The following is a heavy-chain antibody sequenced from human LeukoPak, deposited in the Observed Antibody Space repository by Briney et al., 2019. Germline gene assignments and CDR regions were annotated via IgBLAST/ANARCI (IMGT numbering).Heavy chain of an antibody. J-gene: IGHJ4*02. CDR3: ATLWFGELVVY. CDR2: IYYSGST. D-gene: IGHD3-10*01. CDR1: GGSIRSYY. V-gene: IGHV4-59*08. Sequence: SETLSLTCTVSGGSIRSYYWSWIRQPPGKGLEWIGYIYYSGSTNYNPSLKSRVTISVDTSKNQFSLKLSSVTAADTAVYFCATLWFGELVVYWGQGTLVTVSS.